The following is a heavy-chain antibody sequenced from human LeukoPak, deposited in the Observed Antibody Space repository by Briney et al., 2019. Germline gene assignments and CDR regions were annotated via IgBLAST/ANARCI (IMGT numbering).Heavy chain of an antibody. CDR1: GFTFSTYW. J-gene: IGHJ4*02. CDR2: INGDGSST. CDR3: ARELVVRAGDYFDN. D-gene: IGHD1-26*01. Sequence: PGGSLRLSWAASGFTFSTYWMHWVRQVPGEGLVWVARINGDGSSTRYADSVKGRFTISRDNAKNTLFLQMNSLRAEDTAVYSCARELVVRAGDYFDNWGQGTLVTVSS. V-gene: IGHV3-74*01.